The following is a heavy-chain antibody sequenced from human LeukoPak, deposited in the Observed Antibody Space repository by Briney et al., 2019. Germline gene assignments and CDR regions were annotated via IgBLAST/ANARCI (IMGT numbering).Heavy chain of an antibody. V-gene: IGHV3-48*04. Sequence: PGGSLRLSCAASGFTFSSYSMNWVRQAPGKGLEWVSYISSSGSTIYYADSVKGRLTISRDNAKNSLYLQMNSLRAEDTAVYYCARKGAFVDYWGQGTLVTVSS. J-gene: IGHJ4*02. CDR3: ARKGAFVDY. D-gene: IGHD4/OR15-4a*01. CDR1: GFTFSSYS. CDR2: ISSSGSTI.